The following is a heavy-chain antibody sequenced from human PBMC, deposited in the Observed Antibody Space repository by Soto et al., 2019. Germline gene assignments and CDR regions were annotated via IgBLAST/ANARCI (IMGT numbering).Heavy chain of an antibody. CDR1: GFTFSSYA. D-gene: IGHD3-10*01. Sequence: QVQLVESGGGVVQPGRSLRLSCAASGFTFSSYAMHWVRQAPGKGLEWVAVISYDGSNKYYADSVKGRFTISRDNSKNTLYLQMNSLRAEDTAVYYWAREYGEPDAFDIWGQGTMVTVSS. J-gene: IGHJ3*02. V-gene: IGHV3-30-3*01. CDR3: AREYGEPDAFDI. CDR2: ISYDGSNK.